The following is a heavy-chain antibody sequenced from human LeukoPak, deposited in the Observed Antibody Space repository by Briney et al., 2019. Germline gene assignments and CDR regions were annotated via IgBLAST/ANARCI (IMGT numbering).Heavy chain of an antibody. CDR2: ICSTSRCI. Sequence: GGSLRLSCAASGFTFSSYSMNWVRQAPGKGLEWVSSICSTSRCIFYADSVKGRFTISRDNAKNSIYLQMNSLRAEDTAVYYCARDSMAPGDYYYDSSGYGYWGQGTLVTVSS. CDR3: ARDSMAPGDYYYDSSGYGY. J-gene: IGHJ4*02. D-gene: IGHD3-22*01. V-gene: IGHV3-21*01. CDR1: GFTFSSYS.